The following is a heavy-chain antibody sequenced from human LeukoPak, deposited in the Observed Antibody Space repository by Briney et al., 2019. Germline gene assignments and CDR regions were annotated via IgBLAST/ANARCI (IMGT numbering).Heavy chain of an antibody. D-gene: IGHD5-18*01. CDR3: ATDTAMPLLDY. CDR2: ISGSGGST. V-gene: IGHV3-23*01. J-gene: IGHJ4*02. CDR1: GFTFSSYA. Sequence: GGSLRLSCAASGFTFSSYAMSWVRQAPGKGLEWVSAISGSGGSTYYADSVKGRFTISRDNSKNTLYLQMNSLRAEDTAVYYRATDTAMPLLDYWGQGTLVTVSS.